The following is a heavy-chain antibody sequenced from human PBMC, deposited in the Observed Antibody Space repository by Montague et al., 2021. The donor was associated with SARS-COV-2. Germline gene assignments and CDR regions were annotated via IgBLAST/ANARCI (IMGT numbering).Heavy chain of an antibody. CDR2: ISHRVNT. J-gene: IGHJ4*02. V-gene: IGHV4-39*07. CDR3: VRVSWYYYGSGAFDY. CDR1: GRSIISTSSY. Sequence: SETLSLTCTVSGRSIISTSSYWGWIRQPPGGGLEWIGSISHRVNTFYNPSLKSPVTISVDTSKNQFSLKMISVTAADTGIYYCVRVSWYYYGSGAFDYWGQGTLVTVSA. D-gene: IGHD3-10*01.